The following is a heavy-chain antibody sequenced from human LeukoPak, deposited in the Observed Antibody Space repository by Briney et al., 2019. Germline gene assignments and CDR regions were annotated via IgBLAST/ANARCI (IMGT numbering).Heavy chain of an antibody. V-gene: IGHV1-18*01. CDR3: ARGITGTTGRNWFDP. CDR2: ISAYNGNT. J-gene: IGHJ5*02. Sequence: ASVKVSCKASGYTFTSYGISWVRQAPGQGLEWMGWISAYNGNTNYAQKLQGRVTMTTDTSTSTAYMELSSLRSEDTAVYYCARGITGTTGRNWFDPWGQGTLVTVSS. D-gene: IGHD1-7*01. CDR1: GYTFTSYG.